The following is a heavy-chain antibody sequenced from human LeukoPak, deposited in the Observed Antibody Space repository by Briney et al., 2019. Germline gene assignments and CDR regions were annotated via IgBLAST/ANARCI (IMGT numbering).Heavy chain of an antibody. CDR3: AREGAYYYDSFLDY. D-gene: IGHD3-22*01. CDR2: ISSSGSTI. Sequence: GGSLRLSRAASGFTFSDYYMSWIRQAPGKGLEWVSYISSSGSTIYYADSVKGRFTISRDNAKNSLYLQMNSLRAEDTAVYYCAREGAYYYDSFLDYWGQGTLVTVSS. V-gene: IGHV3-11*01. J-gene: IGHJ4*02. CDR1: GFTFSDYY.